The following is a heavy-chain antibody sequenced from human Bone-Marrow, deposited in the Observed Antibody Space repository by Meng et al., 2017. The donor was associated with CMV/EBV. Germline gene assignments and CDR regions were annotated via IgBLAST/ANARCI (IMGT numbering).Heavy chain of an antibody. D-gene: IGHD2-2*01. J-gene: IGHJ4*02. Sequence: ASVKDSCKASGYTCTSYGISWVRQAPGQGLEWMGWISAYNGNTNYAQKFQGRVTMTRDTSISTAYLELSRRGSDDTAVYYCSRPRRCSSTSCRVAFDDWGQGTLVTVSS. V-gene: IGHV1-18*01. CDR3: SRPRRCSSTSCRVAFDD. CDR1: GYTCTSYG. CDR2: ISAYNGNT.